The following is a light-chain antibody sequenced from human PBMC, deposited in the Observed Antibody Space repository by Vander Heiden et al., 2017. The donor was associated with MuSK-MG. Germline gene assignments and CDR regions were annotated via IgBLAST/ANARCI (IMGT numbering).Light chain of an antibody. J-gene: IGKJ3*01. CDR3: QQDGSSPEVT. CDR1: QSVSSSY. Sequence: EIVLTQSPGTLSLSPGERATLSCRASQSVSSSYLAWYQQKPGQAPRLLIYGASSRATGIPDRFSGSGSGTDFTLTISRREPEDFAVYYCQQDGSSPEVTFGHGTKVDIK. CDR2: GAS. V-gene: IGKV3-20*01.